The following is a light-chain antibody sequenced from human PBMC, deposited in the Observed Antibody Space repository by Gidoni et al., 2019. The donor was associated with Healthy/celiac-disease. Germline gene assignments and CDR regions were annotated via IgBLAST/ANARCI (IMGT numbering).Light chain of an antibody. V-gene: IGLV3-21*04. CDR3: QVWDSSSEHVV. CDR2: YDS. Sequence: SYVLTQPPSVSGAPGKTARITCGGNHMGSKSVHWYQQKPGQAPVLVIYYDSDRPSGIPERFSGSNSGNTATLTISRVEAGDEADYYCQVWDSSSEHVVFGGGTKLPVL. J-gene: IGLJ2*01. CDR1: HMGSKS.